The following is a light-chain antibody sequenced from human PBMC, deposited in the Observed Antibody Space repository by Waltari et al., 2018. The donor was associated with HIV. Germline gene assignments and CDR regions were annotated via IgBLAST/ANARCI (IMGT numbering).Light chain of an antibody. CDR1: SSNIGAGYD. V-gene: IGLV1-40*01. Sequence: QSVLTQPPSVSGAPGQRVTISCTGSSSNIGAGYDVHWYQQFPGTAPKLLIDGNTDRSAGVPDRCSGSKSGTSASLAITWLQAEDEADYYCQSYDSSLSAWVFGGGTKLTVL. J-gene: IGLJ3*02. CDR3: QSYDSSLSAWV. CDR2: GNT.